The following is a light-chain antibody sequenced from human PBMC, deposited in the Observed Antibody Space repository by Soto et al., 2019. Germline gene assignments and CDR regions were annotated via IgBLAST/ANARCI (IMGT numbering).Light chain of an antibody. CDR2: AAS. J-gene: IGKJ1*01. CDR1: QSVSRKF. Sequence: EIVFTQSPGTLSLSPGERAALSWRASQSVSRKFLAWYQQKPGQAPRLIIYAASNRDTGIPDRFSGSGAGTEFTRTISRLEPEDFAVDYCQQSGSSTPAFGQGTKVDIK. CDR3: QQSGSSTPA. V-gene: IGKV3-20*01.